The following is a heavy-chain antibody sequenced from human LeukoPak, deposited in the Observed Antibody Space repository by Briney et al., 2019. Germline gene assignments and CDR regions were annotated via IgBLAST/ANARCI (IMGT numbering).Heavy chain of an antibody. V-gene: IGHV4-39*07. CDR2: IYYSGST. CDR1: GGSISSSSYY. CDR3: ARVEGWNPLLGAFDI. J-gene: IGHJ3*02. D-gene: IGHD1-1*01. Sequence: KPSETLSLTCTVSGGSISSSSYYWGWIRQPPGKGLECIGTIYYSGSTYYNPSLKSRVTISVDTSKNQFSLKLNSVTAADTAVYYCARVEGWNPLLGAFDIWGQETVVTVSS.